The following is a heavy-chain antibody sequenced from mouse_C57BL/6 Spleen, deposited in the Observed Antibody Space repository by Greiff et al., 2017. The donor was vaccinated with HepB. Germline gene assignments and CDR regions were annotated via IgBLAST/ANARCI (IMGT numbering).Heavy chain of an antibody. J-gene: IGHJ1*03. CDR1: GYTFTSYG. CDR2: IYPRSGNT. CDR3: ARRKDYYGSSWGYFDV. Sequence: QVQLQQSGAELARPGASVKLSCKASGYTFTSYGISWVKQRTGQGLEWIGEIYPRSGNTYYNEKFKGKATLTADKSSSTAYMELRSLTSEDSAVYFCARRKDYYGSSWGYFDVWGTGTTVTVSS. D-gene: IGHD1-1*01. V-gene: IGHV1-81*01.